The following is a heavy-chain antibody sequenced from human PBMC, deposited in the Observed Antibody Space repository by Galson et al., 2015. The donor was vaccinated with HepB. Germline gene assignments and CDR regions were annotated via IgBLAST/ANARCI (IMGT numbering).Heavy chain of an antibody. CDR2: INAGNGNT. V-gene: IGHV1-3*01. CDR3: AKVDTMAGQRGLDP. D-gene: IGHD5-24*01. CDR1: GYTFTSYA. Sequence: SVKVSCKASGYTFTSYAMHWVRQAPGQRLEWMGWINAGNGNTKYSQKFQGRVTITRDTSASTAYMELSSLRSEDTAVYYCAKVDTMAGQRGLDPWGQGTLVTVSS. J-gene: IGHJ5*02.